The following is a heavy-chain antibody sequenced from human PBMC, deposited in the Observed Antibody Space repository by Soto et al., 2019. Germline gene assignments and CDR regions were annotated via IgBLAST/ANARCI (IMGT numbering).Heavy chain of an antibody. Sequence: SETLSLTCTVSGGSISSGGYYWSWIRQHPGKGLEWIGYIYYSGSTYYNPSLKSRVTISVDTSKNQFSLKLSSVTAADTAVYYCARDRESRYYYDSSGGDDAFDIWGQGTMVTVSS. J-gene: IGHJ3*02. CDR1: GGSISSGGYY. D-gene: IGHD3-22*01. CDR2: IYYSGST. CDR3: ARDRESRYYYDSSGGDDAFDI. V-gene: IGHV4-31*03.